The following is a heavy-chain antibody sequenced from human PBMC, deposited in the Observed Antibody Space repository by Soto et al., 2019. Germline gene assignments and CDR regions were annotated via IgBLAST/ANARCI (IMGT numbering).Heavy chain of an antibody. D-gene: IGHD6-13*01. CDR3: ARAILAAAGTFSQSINWFDP. J-gene: IGHJ5*02. CDR2: ISSSSSYI. Sequence: EVQLVESGGGLVKPGGSLRLSCAASGFTFSSYSMNWVRQAPGKGLEWVSSISSSSSYIYYGDSVKGRFTISRDNAKDSLYRQMNSVRAEDTAVYYCARAILAAAGTFSQSINWFDPCGQGTLVTVSS. CDR1: GFTFSSYS. V-gene: IGHV3-21*01.